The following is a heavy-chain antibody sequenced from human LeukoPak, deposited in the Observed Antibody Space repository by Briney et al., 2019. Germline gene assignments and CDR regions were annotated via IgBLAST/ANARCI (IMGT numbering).Heavy chain of an antibody. CDR3: ARVPGRSYSGSYPLDY. CDR2: INHSGSA. Sequence: SETLSLTCAVYGGSFSGYYWSWIRQAPGKGLEWIGEINHSGSANYSPSLKSRVTISVDTSKNQFSLKLSSVTAADTAVYYCARVPGRSYSGSYPLDYWGQGTLVTVSS. J-gene: IGHJ4*02. CDR1: GGSFSGYY. D-gene: IGHD1-26*01. V-gene: IGHV4-34*01.